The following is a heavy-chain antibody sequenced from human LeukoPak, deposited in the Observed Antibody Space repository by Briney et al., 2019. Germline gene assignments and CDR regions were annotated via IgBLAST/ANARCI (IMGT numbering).Heavy chain of an antibody. V-gene: IGHV3-7*01. CDR2: INRDGSAK. J-gene: IGHJ5*02. CDR3: ARDHQGGYYHH. Sequence: PGGSLRLSCAASGFTFSNYWMTWVRQAPGKGLEWVANINRDGSAKYYVDSVKGRFTISRDNAENSLYLQMNSLRAEDSAVYYCARDHQGGYYHHWGQGTLVAVSS. D-gene: IGHD3-22*01. CDR1: GFTFSNYW.